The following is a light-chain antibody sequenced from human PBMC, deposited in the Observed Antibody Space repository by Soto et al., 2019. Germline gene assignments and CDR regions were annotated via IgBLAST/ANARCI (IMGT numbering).Light chain of an antibody. J-gene: IGKJ1*01. CDR2: AAS. CDR1: QGISSY. V-gene: IGKV1-8*01. CDR3: QQYYSYPRT. Sequence: AIRMTQSPSSFSASTGDRVTITCRASQGISSYLAWYQQKPGKAPKLLIYAASTLQSGVPSRFSGSGSGTDFTLPLRCLQSEDFATYYCQQYYSYPRTFGQGTKVEIK.